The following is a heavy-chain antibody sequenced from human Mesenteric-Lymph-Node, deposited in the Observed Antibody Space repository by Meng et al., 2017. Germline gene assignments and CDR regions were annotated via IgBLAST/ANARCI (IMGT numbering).Heavy chain of an antibody. J-gene: IGHJ5*02. Sequence: SGSTLVTPTQTLTLTCTFSGFSLSTSGVGVVWIRQPPGKALEWLALIYWDDDKRYSPSLKSRLTITKDTSKNQVVLTMTNMDPVDTAKYCCAHYRYYYATLRPGMWFDPWGQGTLVTVSS. D-gene: IGHD3-10*01. CDR2: IYWDDDK. CDR1: GFSLSTSGVG. CDR3: AHYRYYYATLRPGMWFDP. V-gene: IGHV2-5*02.